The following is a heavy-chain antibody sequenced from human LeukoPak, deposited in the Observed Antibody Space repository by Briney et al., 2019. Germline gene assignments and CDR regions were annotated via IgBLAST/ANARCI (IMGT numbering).Heavy chain of an antibody. D-gene: IGHD3-22*01. CDR2: IYTSGST. CDR1: GHSISSGDYY. CDR3: ARASYSYDISGWVPFDY. Sequence: TLSLTCTVSGHSISSGDYYWSWIRQPAGKGLEWIGRIYTSGSTTYNPSLKSRVTISGDTSENQFSLRLSSVTAADTAVYYCARASYSYDISGWVPFDYWGQGTLVTVSS. V-gene: IGHV4-61*02. J-gene: IGHJ4*02.